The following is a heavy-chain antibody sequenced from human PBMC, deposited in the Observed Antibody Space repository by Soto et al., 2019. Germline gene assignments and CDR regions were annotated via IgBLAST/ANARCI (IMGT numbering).Heavy chain of an antibody. CDR3: ARGGVAYCGGDCYAFDI. CDR2: ISAYNGNT. J-gene: IGHJ3*02. D-gene: IGHD2-21*02. Sequence: AASVKVSCKASGYTFTSYGISWVRQAPGQGLEWMGWISAYNGNTNYAQKVQGRVTMTTDTSTSTAYMELRSLRSDDTAVYYCARGGVAYCGGDCYAFDIWGQGTMVTVSS. CDR1: GYTFTSYG. V-gene: IGHV1-18*01.